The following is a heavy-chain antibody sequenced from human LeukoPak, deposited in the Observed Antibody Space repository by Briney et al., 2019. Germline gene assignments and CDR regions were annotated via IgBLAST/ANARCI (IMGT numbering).Heavy chain of an antibody. D-gene: IGHD5-24*01. CDR1: GGSFSGYY. Sequence: SETLSLTCAVYGGSFSGYYWSWIRQPPGKGLEWIGEINHGGSTNYNPSLKSRVTISVDTSKNQFSLKLSSVTAADTAVYYCASRDGYNLFDYWGQGTLVTVSS. J-gene: IGHJ4*02. CDR3: ASRDGYNLFDY. CDR2: INHGGST. V-gene: IGHV4-34*01.